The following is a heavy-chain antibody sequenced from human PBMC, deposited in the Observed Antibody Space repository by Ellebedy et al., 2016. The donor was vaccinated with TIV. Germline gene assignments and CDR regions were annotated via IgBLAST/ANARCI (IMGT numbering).Heavy chain of an antibody. D-gene: IGHD4-17*01. CDR2: INQDGSDK. Sequence: GGSLRLSCAASGFSFRSYWMTWVRQAPGKGLEWVANINQDGSDKYYVDSVKGRFTIARDNAKNSLYLQMSSLRVEDTAVYYFATDGSYGDYRSPTHAFVMWGQGTMVAVSS. J-gene: IGHJ3*02. V-gene: IGHV3-7*01. CDR1: GFSFRSYW. CDR3: ATDGSYGDYRSPTHAFVM.